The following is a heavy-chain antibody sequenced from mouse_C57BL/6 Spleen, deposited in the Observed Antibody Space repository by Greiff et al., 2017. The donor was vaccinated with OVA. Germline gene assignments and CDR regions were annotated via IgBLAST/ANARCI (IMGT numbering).Heavy chain of an antibody. D-gene: IGHD1-1*01. CDR3: ARDYYGSRVPFAY. CDR1: GYTFTSYW. V-gene: IGHV1-55*01. CDR2: IYPGSGST. J-gene: IGHJ3*01. Sequence: QVQLQQPGAELVKPGASVKMSCKASGYTFTSYWITWVKQRPGQGLEWIGDIYPGSGSTNYNEKFKSKATLTVDTSSSTAYMQLSSLTSEDSAVYYCARDYYGSRVPFAYWGQGTLVTVSA.